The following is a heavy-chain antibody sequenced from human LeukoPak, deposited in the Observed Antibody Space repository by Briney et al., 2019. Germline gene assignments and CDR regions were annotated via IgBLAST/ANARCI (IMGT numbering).Heavy chain of an antibody. CDR3: ARVGEDIVVVVAATDWYFDL. CDR2: ISWNSGSI. D-gene: IGHD2-15*01. J-gene: IGHJ2*01. CDR1: GFTFDDYA. Sequence: QPGRSLRLSCAASGFTFDDYAMHWVRQAPGKGLEWVSGISWNSGSIGYADSVKGRFTISRDNAKNSLYLQMNSLRAEDTAVYYCARVGEDIVVVVAATDWYFDLWGRGTLVTVSS. V-gene: IGHV3-9*01.